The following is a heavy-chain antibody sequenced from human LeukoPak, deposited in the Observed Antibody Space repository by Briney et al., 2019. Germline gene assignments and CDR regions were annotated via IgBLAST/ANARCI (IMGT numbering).Heavy chain of an antibody. J-gene: IGHJ5*02. D-gene: IGHD3-16*01. CDR2: IYYSGST. V-gene: IGHV4-39*01. CDR3: ARLRARTAGAYSNWCDP. Sequence: SETLFLTCTVSGGSISSSRYYWGWIRQPPGKGLEWIGSIYYSGSTYYNPSLKSRVTISVDTSKNQFSLKLSSVTAAHTAVYYCARLRARTAGAYSNWCDPWGQGTLVTVSA. CDR1: GGSISSSRYY.